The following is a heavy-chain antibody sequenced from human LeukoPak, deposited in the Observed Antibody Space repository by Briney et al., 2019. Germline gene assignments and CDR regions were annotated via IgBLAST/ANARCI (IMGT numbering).Heavy chain of an antibody. Sequence: GGSLRLSCAASGFTFSSYAMSWVRQAPGKGLEWVANIKQDGSEKYYVDSVKGRFTISRDNAKNSLYLQMNSLRAEDTAVYYCARDQRITMIVVGRPFGYWGQGTLVTVSS. CDR1: GFTFSSYA. D-gene: IGHD3-22*01. V-gene: IGHV3-7*03. J-gene: IGHJ4*02. CDR2: IKQDGSEK. CDR3: ARDQRITMIVVGRPFGY.